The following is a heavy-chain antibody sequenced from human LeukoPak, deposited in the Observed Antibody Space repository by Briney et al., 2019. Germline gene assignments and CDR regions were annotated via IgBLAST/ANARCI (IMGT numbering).Heavy chain of an antibody. J-gene: IGHJ3*02. V-gene: IGHV4-61*02. CDR3: ARVGRGLGAPIAAGGRDAFDI. D-gene: IGHD6-13*01. CDR2: IYTSGST. Sequence: SQTLSLTCTVSGGSISSGSYYWSWIRRPAGKGLEWIGRIYTSGSTNYNPSLKSRVTISVDTSKNQFSLKLSSVTAADTAVYYCARVGRGLGAPIAAGGRDAFDIWGQGTMVTVSS. CDR1: GGSISSGSYY.